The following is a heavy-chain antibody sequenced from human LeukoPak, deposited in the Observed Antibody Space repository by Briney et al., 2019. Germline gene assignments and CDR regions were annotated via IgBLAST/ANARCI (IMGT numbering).Heavy chain of an antibody. CDR2: INPSGSFT. CDR1: GFTFSSNW. J-gene: IGHJ4*02. V-gene: IGHV3-74*01. Sequence: GGSLRLSCAASGFTFSSNWMHWVRQVPGKGLVWVSLINPSGSFTTYADSVKGRFTISRDNAKNRLYMQMNSLRVEDTAVYYCARDMIRGVVNNWGQGALVTVSS. D-gene: IGHD3-10*01. CDR3: ARDMIRGVVNN.